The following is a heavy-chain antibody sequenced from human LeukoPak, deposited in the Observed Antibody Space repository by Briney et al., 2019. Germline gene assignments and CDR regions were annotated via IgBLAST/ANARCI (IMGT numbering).Heavy chain of an antibody. Sequence: GSSVKVSCKASGGTFTNYAIDWLRQAPGQGLEWMGRIIPIVGLPNYAEKFQGRVTFTADKSTSTAYMDLTSLRSDDTAVYYCARGAYPDFWSGYPFDYWGQGTLVTVS. J-gene: IGHJ4*02. CDR2: IIPIVGLP. V-gene: IGHV1-69*04. CDR3: ARGAYPDFWSGYPFDY. CDR1: GGTFTNYA. D-gene: IGHD3-3*01.